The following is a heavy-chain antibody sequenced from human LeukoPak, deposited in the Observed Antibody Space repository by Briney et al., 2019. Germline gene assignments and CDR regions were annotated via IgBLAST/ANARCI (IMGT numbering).Heavy chain of an antibody. CDR1: GFTFSSYG. V-gene: IGHV3-30*19. D-gene: IGHD3-10*01. CDR3: AREGYTMVRGVIIRRGNAFDI. Sequence: GGSLRLSCAASGFTFSSYGMHWVRQAPGKGLEWVAVISYDGSNKYYADSVKGRFTISRDNSKNTLYLQMNSLRAEDTAVYYCAREGYTMVRGVIIRRGNAFDIWGQGTMVTVSS. CDR2: ISYDGSNK. J-gene: IGHJ3*02.